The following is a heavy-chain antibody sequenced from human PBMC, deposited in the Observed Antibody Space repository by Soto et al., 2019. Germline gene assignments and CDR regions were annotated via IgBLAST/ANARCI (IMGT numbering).Heavy chain of an antibody. D-gene: IGHD6-19*01. Sequence: QVPLVESGGGVVQPGRSLRLSCAASGFTFSSYGMHWVRQAPGKGLEWVAVISYDGSNKYYADSVKGRFTISRDNSKNTLYLQMNSLRAEDTAVYYCAKSGIKAVAGSGWFWDWFDPWGQGTLVTVSS. CDR1: GFTFSSYG. J-gene: IGHJ5*02. CDR3: AKSGIKAVAGSGWFWDWFDP. CDR2: ISYDGSNK. V-gene: IGHV3-30*18.